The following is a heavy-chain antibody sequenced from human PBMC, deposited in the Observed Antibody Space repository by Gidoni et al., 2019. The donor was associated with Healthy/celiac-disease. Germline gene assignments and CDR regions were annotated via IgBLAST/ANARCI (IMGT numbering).Heavy chain of an antibody. CDR2: IYWDDDK. Sequence: QITLKESGPTLVKPTQTLTLTCTFSGFSLSTSGVGVGWIRQPPGKALEWLALIYWDDDKRYSPSLKSRLTITKDTSKNQVVLTMTNMDPVDTATYYCAHRIRITMIVVVINPLPMDVWGQGTTVTVSS. J-gene: IGHJ6*02. D-gene: IGHD3-22*01. CDR3: AHRIRITMIVVVINPLPMDV. V-gene: IGHV2-5*02. CDR1: GFSLSTSGVG.